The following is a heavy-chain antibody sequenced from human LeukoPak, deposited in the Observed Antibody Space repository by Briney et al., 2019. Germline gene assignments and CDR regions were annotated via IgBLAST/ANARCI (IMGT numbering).Heavy chain of an antibody. D-gene: IGHD6-25*01. CDR2: IGTSSTTI. CDR3: ARFATGGSYYYYMDV. CDR1: GFTFSSYT. J-gene: IGHJ6*03. V-gene: IGHV3-48*01. Sequence: GGSLRLSCAASGFTFSSYTMNWVRQPPGKGLEWVSNIGTSSTTIYYADSVKGRFTISRDNAKNSLYLQMNSLRADDTAVYYCARFATGGSYYYYMDVWGKGTTVTVSS.